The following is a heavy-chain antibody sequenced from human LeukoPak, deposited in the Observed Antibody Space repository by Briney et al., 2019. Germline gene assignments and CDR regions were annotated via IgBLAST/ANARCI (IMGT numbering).Heavy chain of an antibody. V-gene: IGHV4-61*01. CDR2: IYYSGST. D-gene: IGHD6-13*01. CDR3: ARASTSIAAAGTSLDY. J-gene: IGHJ4*02. CDR1: GGSVSSGSYY. Sequence: PSETLSLTCTVSGGSVSSGSYYWSWIRQPPGKGLEWIGYIYYSGSTNYNPPLKSRVTISVDTSKNQFSLKLSSVTAADTAVYYCARASTSIAAAGTSLDYWGQGTLVTVSS.